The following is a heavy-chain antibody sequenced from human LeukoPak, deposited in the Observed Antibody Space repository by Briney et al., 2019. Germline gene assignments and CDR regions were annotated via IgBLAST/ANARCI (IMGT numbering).Heavy chain of an antibody. CDR3: ARDKGVDY. Sequence: GGSLRLSCAASGFTFSSYALHWVRQAPGKGLEWVAVISYDGSNKYYADSVKGRFTISRDNSKNTLYLQMNSLRAEDTAVYYCARDKGVDYWGQGTLVTVSS. V-gene: IGHV3-30*04. CDR2: ISYDGSNK. D-gene: IGHD3-16*01. CDR1: GFTFSSYA. J-gene: IGHJ4*02.